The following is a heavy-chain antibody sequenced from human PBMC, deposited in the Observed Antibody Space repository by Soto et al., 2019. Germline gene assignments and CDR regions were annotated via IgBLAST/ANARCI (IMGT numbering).Heavy chain of an antibody. V-gene: IGHV1-69*01. CDR2: IIPISDTT. CDR3: ARSQGSSTSLEIYVYFYYGMDV. D-gene: IGHD2-2*01. Sequence: QVQLVQSGAEVKKPGSSVKVSCKASGGTFSSYAISWVRQAPGQGLEWMGGIIPISDTTNYAQKFQGRVKITADEATSTAYMELSSLRSEDTAVYYGARSQGSSTSLEIYVYFYYGMDVWGQGTTVTVSS. CDR1: GGTFSSYA. J-gene: IGHJ6*02.